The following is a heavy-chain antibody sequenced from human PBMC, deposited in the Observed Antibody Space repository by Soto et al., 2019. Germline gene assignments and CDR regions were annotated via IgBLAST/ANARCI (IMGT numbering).Heavy chain of an antibody. Sequence: QVQLVESGGGVVQPGRSLRLSCAASGFTFSSYAMHWVRQAPGKGLEWVAVISYDGSNKYYADSVKGRFTISRDNSENTLYLQMNSLRAEDTAVYYCAREEVVVVPAAKPYYYYYGMDVWGQGTTVTVSS. CDR2: ISYDGSNK. V-gene: IGHV3-30-3*01. D-gene: IGHD2-2*02. CDR3: AREEVVVVPAAKPYYYYYGMDV. J-gene: IGHJ6*02. CDR1: GFTFSSYA.